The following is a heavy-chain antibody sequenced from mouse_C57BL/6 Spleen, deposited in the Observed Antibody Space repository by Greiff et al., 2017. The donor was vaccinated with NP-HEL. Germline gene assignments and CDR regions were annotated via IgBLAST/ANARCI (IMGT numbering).Heavy chain of an antibody. CDR3: ARAAYGNCFAY. CDR1: GYSFTSYY. V-gene: IGHV1-66*01. Sequence: QVQLQQSGPELVKPGASVKISCKASGYSFTSYYIHWVKQRPGQGLEWIGWIYPGSGNTKYNEKFKGKATLTADTSSSTAYMQLSSLTSEDSAVYYCARAAYGNCFAYWGQGTLVTVSA. CDR2: IYPGSGNT. D-gene: IGHD2-1*01. J-gene: IGHJ3*01.